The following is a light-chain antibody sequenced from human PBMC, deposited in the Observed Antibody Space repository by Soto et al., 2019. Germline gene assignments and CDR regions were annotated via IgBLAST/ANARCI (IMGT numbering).Light chain of an antibody. Sequence: QLVLTQSPFASASLGASVKLTCTLSSGHSNFAIAWHQQQPDKGPRYLMKLNSDGSHTKGDGIPDRFSGSSSGAARYLTISNLQSEDEADDYCQTWGAGIHVVFGGGTKLTVL. CDR1: SGHSNFA. J-gene: IGLJ2*01. CDR2: LNSDGSH. CDR3: QTWGAGIHVV. V-gene: IGLV4-69*01.